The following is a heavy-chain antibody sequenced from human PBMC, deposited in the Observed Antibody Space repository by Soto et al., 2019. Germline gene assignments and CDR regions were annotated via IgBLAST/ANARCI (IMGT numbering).Heavy chain of an antibody. CDR2: INAGSGNI. D-gene: IGHD6-19*01. V-gene: IGHV1-3*01. CDR1: GYTFTSYA. CDR3: ARDLGGWTDY. J-gene: IGHJ4*02. Sequence: QVQLVQSGAEVKKPGASVKVSCKASGYTFTSYAMQWVRQAPGQRLEWMGWINAGSGNIKYSQKFQGRVTITRDTSASTAYMELSSLRSDDTTVYYCARDLGGWTDYWGQGTLVTVSS.